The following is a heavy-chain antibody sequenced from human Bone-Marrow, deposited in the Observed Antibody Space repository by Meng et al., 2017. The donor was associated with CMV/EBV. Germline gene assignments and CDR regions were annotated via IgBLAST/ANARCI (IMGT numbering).Heavy chain of an antibody. CDR1: GGSINNYF. CDR2: IYYSGNT. D-gene: IGHD5-18*01. J-gene: IGHJ4*02. CDR3: ARGGNTYESGY. V-gene: IGHV4-59*01. Sequence: LPCTVSGGSINNYFWGWIRQPPGKGLEWIGYIYYSGNTNYNPSLNSRVTISVDTSKNQFSLKLNSVTAADSAVYYCARGGNTYESGYWGQGTLVTVSS.